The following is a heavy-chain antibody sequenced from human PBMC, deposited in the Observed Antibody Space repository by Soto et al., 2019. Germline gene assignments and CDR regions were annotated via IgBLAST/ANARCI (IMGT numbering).Heavy chain of an antibody. D-gene: IGHD3-3*01. CDR1: GGSISSGDYY. V-gene: IGHV4-31*03. J-gene: IGHJ5*02. Sequence: QVQLQESGPGLVKPSQTLSLTCTVSGGSISSGDYYWSWIRQHPGKGLEWIGYIYYSGSTYYIPYPKSRVTISIDPXKNQFARKLCSVTAADTAVYYCARWWSGSRLGFDPWGQGTLVTVSS. CDR2: IYYSGST. CDR3: ARWWSGSRLGFDP.